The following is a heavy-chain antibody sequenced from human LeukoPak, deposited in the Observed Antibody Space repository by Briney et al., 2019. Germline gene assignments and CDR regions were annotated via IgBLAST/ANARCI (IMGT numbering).Heavy chain of an antibody. D-gene: IGHD3-22*01. Sequence: PGGSLRPSCALSGFTFSTYSINWVRHAPGKGLEWVSSISSSSSYIYYADSVKGRFTISRDNAKTSLYLQMNSLRAEDTAVYYCAREDSPYERFDPWGQGTLVTASS. CDR2: ISSSSSYI. J-gene: IGHJ5*02. CDR1: GFTFSTYS. V-gene: IGHV3-21*01. CDR3: AREDSPYERFDP.